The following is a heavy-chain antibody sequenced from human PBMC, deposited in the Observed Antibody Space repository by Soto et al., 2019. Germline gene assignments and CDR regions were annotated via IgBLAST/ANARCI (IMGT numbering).Heavy chain of an antibody. J-gene: IGHJ4*02. Sequence: SETLSLTCTVSGGSISSGGYSWSWIRQPPGKGLEWIGYIYHSGSTYYNPSLKSRVTISVDRSKNQFSLKLSSVTAADTAVYYCARADLHMVRGVIIKDYFDYWGQG. CDR2: IYHSGST. CDR1: GGSISSGGYS. CDR3: ARADLHMVRGVIIKDYFDY. D-gene: IGHD3-10*01. V-gene: IGHV4-30-2*01.